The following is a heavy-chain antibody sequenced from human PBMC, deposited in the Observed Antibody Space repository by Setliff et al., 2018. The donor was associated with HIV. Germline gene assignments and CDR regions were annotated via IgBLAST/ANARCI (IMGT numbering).Heavy chain of an antibody. Sequence: PGESLKISCKGSGYSFTNYWIGWVRQMPGKGLEWMGIIYPADSDTRYSPSFQGQVTISADKSISTAYLQWSSLKASDTAMYYCARNPTSRLGELSGFDPWGQGTLVTVSS. V-gene: IGHV5-51*01. J-gene: IGHJ5*02. CDR3: ARNPTSRLGELSGFDP. CDR2: IYPADSDT. D-gene: IGHD3-16*02. CDR1: GYSFTNYW.